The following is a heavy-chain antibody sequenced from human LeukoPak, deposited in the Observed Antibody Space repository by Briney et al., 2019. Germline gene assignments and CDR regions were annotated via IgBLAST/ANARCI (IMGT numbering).Heavy chain of an antibody. J-gene: IGHJ4*02. CDR1: GYTFTSYY. CDR2: INPSGGST. Sequence: ASVKISCKASGYTFTSYYMHWVRQAPGQGLEWMAIINPSGGSTSYAQKFQGRVTMTRDTSTSTAYMELSSLRSEDTAVYYCARDSRPSYDSSGYYYPGGYWGQGTLVTVSS. CDR3: ARDSRPSYDSSGYYYPGGY. V-gene: IGHV1-46*01. D-gene: IGHD3-22*01.